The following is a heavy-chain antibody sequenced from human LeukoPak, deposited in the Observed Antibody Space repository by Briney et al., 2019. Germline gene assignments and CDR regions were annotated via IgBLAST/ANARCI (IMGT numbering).Heavy chain of an antibody. J-gene: IGHJ4*02. V-gene: IGHV1-8*01. CDR3: ARGGSGWFED. CDR2: MNPNSDNT. CDR1: GYTFTSYD. D-gene: IGHD6-19*01. Sequence: ASVKVSCKASGYTFTSYDINWARQSTGQGLEWMGWMNPNSDNTDYVQKFQGRVTMTRNTSISTAYMELNSLRSEDTAVYYCARGGSGWFEDWGQGTLVTVSS.